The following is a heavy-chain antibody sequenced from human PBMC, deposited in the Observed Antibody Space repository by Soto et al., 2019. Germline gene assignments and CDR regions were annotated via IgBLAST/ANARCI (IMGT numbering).Heavy chain of an antibody. CDR2: IYPGDSDT. D-gene: IGHD3-22*01. J-gene: IGHJ3*02. V-gene: IGHV5-51*01. CDR3: ARQNYYYDSSGYRAFDI. CDR1: GYSFTSYW. Sequence: GESLKISWKGSGYSFTSYWIGWVRQMTGKGLEWMGIIYPGDSDTRYSPSFQGQVTISADKSISTAYLQWSSLKASDTAMYYCARQNYYYDSSGYRAFDIWGQGTMVTVSS.